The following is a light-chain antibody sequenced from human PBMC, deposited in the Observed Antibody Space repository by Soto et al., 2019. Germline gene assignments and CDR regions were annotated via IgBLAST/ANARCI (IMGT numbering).Light chain of an antibody. J-gene: IGKJ1*01. V-gene: IGKV1-5*03. CDR2: KAS. CDR3: QQYNSNWT. Sequence: EIQMTQSPSTLSASVGDRVTITCRASQSISSWLAWYQQKPGKAPKLLIYKASSLKSGVPSRFSGSGSGTEFTLTITSLQPDDFATYYCQQYNSNWTFGQGTKVDIK. CDR1: QSISSW.